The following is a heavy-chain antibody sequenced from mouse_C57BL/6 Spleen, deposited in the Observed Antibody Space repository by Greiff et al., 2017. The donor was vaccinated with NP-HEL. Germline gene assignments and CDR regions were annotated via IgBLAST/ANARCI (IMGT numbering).Heavy chain of an antibody. CDR2: INPSSGYT. D-gene: IGHD2-5*01. CDR1: GYTFTSYT. CDR3: RKYDYSTSMDY. Sequence: VQLQQSGAELARPGASVKMSCKASGYTFTSYTMHWVKQRHGQGLEWIGYINPSSGYTKSTQKFKDKATLTADNSSSTAYMQQNSLTSEDTAVYYCRKYDYSTSMDYRGQGTSVTVSS. V-gene: IGHV1-4*01. J-gene: IGHJ4*01.